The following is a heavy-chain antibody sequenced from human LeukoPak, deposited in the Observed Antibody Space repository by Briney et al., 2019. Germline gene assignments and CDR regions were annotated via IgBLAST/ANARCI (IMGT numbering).Heavy chain of an antibody. CDR1: GFTFSDYE. CDR2: ISSRDRTT. CDR3: AKDGLEQWLVVGTNAFDI. V-gene: IGHV3-48*03. J-gene: IGHJ3*02. D-gene: IGHD6-19*01. Sequence: GGSLRLSCAASGFTFSDYEINWVRQAPGKGLEWVSYISSRDRTTYYADSVKGRFTISRDNSKNTLYLQMNSLRAEDTAVYYCAKDGLEQWLVVGTNAFDIWGQGTMVTVSS.